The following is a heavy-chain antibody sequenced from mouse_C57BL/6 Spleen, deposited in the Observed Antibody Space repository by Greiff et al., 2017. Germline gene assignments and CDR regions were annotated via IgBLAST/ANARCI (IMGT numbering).Heavy chain of an antibody. CDR3: ARRDYEAWFAY. J-gene: IGHJ3*01. Sequence: EVKLEESGGGLVKPGGSLKLSCAASGFTFSDYGMHWVRQAPEKGLEWVAYISSGSSTIYYADTVKGRFTISRDNAKNTLFLQMTSLRSEDTAMYYCARRDYEAWFAYWGQGTLVTVSA. CDR2: ISSGSSTI. D-gene: IGHD2-4*01. CDR1: GFTFSDYG. V-gene: IGHV5-17*01.